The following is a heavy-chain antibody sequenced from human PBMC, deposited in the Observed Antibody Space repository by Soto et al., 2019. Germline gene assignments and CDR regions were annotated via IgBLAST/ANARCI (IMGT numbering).Heavy chain of an antibody. CDR1: GGTFSSYA. D-gene: IGHD5-18*01. J-gene: IGHJ6*02. CDR2: IIPTFGTA. V-gene: IGHV1-69*12. CDR3: ATPGLPNYYYYGMDV. Sequence: QVQLVQSGAEVKKPGSSVKVSCKASGGTFSSYAISWVRQAPGQGLEWMGGIIPTFGTANYAQKFQGRVTITADESTSTAYMELSRLRSEDTAVYYCATPGLPNYYYYGMDVWGQGTTVTVSS.